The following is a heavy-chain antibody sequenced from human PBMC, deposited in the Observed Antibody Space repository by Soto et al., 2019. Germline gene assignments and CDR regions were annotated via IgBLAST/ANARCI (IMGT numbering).Heavy chain of an antibody. CDR2: IIPIFGTA. V-gene: IGHV1-69*06. CDR3: ARDARVAQSYYYYYGMDV. CDR1: GGTFSSYA. J-gene: IGHJ6*02. Sequence: SVKVSCKASGGTFSSYAISWLRQAPGQGLEWMGGIIPIFGTANYAQKFQGRVTITADKSTSTAYMELSSLRSEDTAVYYCARDARVAQSYYYYYGMDVWGQGTTVTVSS. D-gene: IGHD2-15*01.